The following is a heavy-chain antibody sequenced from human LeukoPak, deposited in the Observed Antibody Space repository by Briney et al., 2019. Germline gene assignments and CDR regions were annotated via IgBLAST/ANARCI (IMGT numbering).Heavy chain of an antibody. J-gene: IGHJ5*02. CDR1: GGTFSSYA. Sequence: SVKVSCKASGGTFSSYAISWVRQAPAQGLEWMGGIIPIFGTANYAQKFQGRVTITADESTSTAYMELSSLRSEDTAVYYCARSYGSGPARFDPWGQGTLVTVSS. V-gene: IGHV1-69*13. CDR3: ARSYGSGPARFDP. CDR2: IIPIFGTA. D-gene: IGHD3-10*01.